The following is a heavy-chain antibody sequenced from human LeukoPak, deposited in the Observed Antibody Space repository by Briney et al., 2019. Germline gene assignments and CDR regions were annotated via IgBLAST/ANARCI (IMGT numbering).Heavy chain of an antibody. CDR1: AFTFSSYA. V-gene: IGHV3-23*01. J-gene: IGHJ4*02. CDR3: AKGGYSTSDGNCDF. Sequence: PGGSLRLSCAASAFTFSSYAMNWVRQAPGKGLEWVSAISASGGSTYYADSVKGRFTISRDNSKDTLYLQINSLRAEDTALYHCAKGGYSTSDGNCDFWGQGTLVSVSS. CDR2: ISASGGST. D-gene: IGHD6-6*01.